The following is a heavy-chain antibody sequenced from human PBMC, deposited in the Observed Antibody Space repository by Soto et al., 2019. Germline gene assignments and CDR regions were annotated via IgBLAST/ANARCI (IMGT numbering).Heavy chain of an antibody. V-gene: IGHV4-59*01. Sequence: NPSETLSLTCTISGGSISVYYWGWVRQPPGHELEWIGYIYASGSPYYNPSLRSRVTISADTSKNQISLKLTSPTAADTAVYYCARGVGSSPPRYWGRGTLVTVSS. CDR3: ARGVGSSPPRY. D-gene: IGHD1-26*01. J-gene: IGHJ4*02. CDR1: GGSISVYY. CDR2: IYASGSP.